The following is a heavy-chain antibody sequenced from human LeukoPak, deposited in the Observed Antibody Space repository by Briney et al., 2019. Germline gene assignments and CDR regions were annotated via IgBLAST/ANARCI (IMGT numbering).Heavy chain of an antibody. V-gene: IGHV4-4*07. D-gene: IGHD6-6*01. Sequence: NPSETLSLTCTVSGGSIRSLYWSWVRQAAGKGLEWIGRIYTSGTTSYNPSVKSRVSMSVDTSKNQFSLNLSSLTAADTAVYYCARGGEWSSSPLDHWGQGALVTVSS. J-gene: IGHJ4*02. CDR1: GGSIRSLY. CDR2: IYTSGTT. CDR3: ARGGEWSSSPLDH.